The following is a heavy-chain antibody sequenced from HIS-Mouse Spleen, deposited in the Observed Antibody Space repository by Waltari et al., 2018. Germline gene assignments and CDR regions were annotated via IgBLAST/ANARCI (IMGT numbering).Heavy chain of an antibody. Sequence: QLQLQESGPGLVKPSETLSLTCTVSGGPISSSSYYWGGIRQPPGKGLEWIGRIYYSGSTYYNPSLKSRVTISVDTSKNQFSLKLSSVTAADTAVYYCAREIPYSSSWYDWYFDLWGRGTLVTVSS. CDR1: GGPISSSSYY. D-gene: IGHD6-13*01. J-gene: IGHJ2*01. V-gene: IGHV4-39*07. CDR3: AREIPYSSSWYDWYFDL. CDR2: IYYSGST.